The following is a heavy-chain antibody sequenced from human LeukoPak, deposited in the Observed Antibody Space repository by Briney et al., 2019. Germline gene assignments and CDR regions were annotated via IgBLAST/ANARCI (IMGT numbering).Heavy chain of an antibody. V-gene: IGHV3-21*01. CDR3: ARKRVGYGDYGYDFDI. D-gene: IGHD4-17*01. CDR1: GFTFSSYS. CDR2: ISSSSSYI. Sequence: GGSLRLSCAASGFTFSSYSMNWVRQAPGKGLEWVSSISSSSSYIYYADSVKGRFTISRDNAKNSLYLQMNSLRAEDTAVYYCARKRVGYGDYGYDFDIWGQGTMATVSS. J-gene: IGHJ3*02.